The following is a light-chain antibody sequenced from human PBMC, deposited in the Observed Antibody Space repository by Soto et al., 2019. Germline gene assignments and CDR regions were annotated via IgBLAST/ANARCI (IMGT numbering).Light chain of an antibody. Sequence: EIMMTQSPATVSVSPGDRAALSCRASQPIASNVAWYQQRPGQPPSLLIYGASTRAPDVPDGFTGSGSGTQFTLTISSLQAEDVAVYYCQQYYSTPLFTFGPGTKVDIK. V-gene: IGKV3D-15*01. CDR1: QPIASN. CDR3: QQYYSTPLFT. CDR2: GAS. J-gene: IGKJ3*01.